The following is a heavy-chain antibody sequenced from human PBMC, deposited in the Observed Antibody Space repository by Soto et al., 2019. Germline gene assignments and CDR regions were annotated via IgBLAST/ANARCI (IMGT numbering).Heavy chain of an antibody. Sequence: QVQLVESGGGVVQPGRSLRLSCAASGFTFSSHAMHWVRQAPGTGLEWVAVISFDGNNKYYADSVKGRFTISRDNSKNTLYLQMNSLRGEDTALYSCARDGGALAALHYYGLDVWGQGTTVIVS. J-gene: IGHJ6*02. D-gene: IGHD6-13*01. CDR2: ISFDGNNK. V-gene: IGHV3-30-3*01. CDR3: ARDGGALAALHYYGLDV. CDR1: GFTFSSHA.